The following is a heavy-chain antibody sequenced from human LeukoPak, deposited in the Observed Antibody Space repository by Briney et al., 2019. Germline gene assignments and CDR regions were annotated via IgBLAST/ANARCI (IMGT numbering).Heavy chain of an antibody. CDR2: IIPIFGTA. Sequence: ASVTVSCKASGGTFSSYAISWMRQAPGQGLEWMGGIIPIFGTANYAHKFQGRATITTDESTHTAYLEVSGLGSDAAAGYYLERDSNSSGSATFDYWGQGTLVTVSS. D-gene: IGHD6-19*01. J-gene: IGHJ4*02. CDR1: GGTFSSYA. CDR3: ERDSNSSGSATFDY. V-gene: IGHV1-69*05.